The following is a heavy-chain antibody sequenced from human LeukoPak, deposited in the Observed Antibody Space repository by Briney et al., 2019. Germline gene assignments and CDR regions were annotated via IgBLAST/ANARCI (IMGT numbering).Heavy chain of an antibody. D-gene: IGHD5-12*01. J-gene: IGHJ4*02. CDR1: GYTFTSYG. CDR3: ARVSIGYSGYDLDY. CDR2: ISAYNGNT. V-gene: IGHV1-18*01. Sequence: GASVKVSCKASGYTFTSYGISWVRQAAGQGLEWMGWISAYNGNTNYAQKLQGRVTMTTDTSTSTAYMELRSLRSDDTAVYYCARVSIGYSGYDLDYWGQGTLVTVPS.